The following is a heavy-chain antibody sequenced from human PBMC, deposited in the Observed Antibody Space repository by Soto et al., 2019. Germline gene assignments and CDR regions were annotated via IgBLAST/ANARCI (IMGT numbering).Heavy chain of an antibody. CDR1: GYTFTRSG. J-gene: IGHJ4*02. Sequence: ASVKVSCKASGYTFTRSGIIWVRQAPGQRLEWMGWINVGNGNTRYSQKFQGRLTLTRDTPGNTAYLELNSLISEDTAVYYCATPQDYDGCLDSWGQGTLVTVSS. V-gene: IGHV1-3*01. CDR2: INVGNGNT. D-gene: IGHD3-22*01. CDR3: ATPQDYDGCLDS.